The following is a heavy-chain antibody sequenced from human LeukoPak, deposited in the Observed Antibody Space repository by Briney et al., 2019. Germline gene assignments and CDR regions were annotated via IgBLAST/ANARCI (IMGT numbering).Heavy chain of an antibody. CDR2: IKQDGSEK. D-gene: IGHD3-3*01. Sequence: GGSLRLSCAASGFTFSSYWMSWVRQAPGKGLEWVANIKQDGSEKYYVDSVKGRFTISRDNAKNPLYLQMNSLRAEDTAVYYCARRLSLRFDAFAVWGPGTVVTVSS. CDR1: GFTFSSYW. V-gene: IGHV3-7*01. CDR3: ARRLSLRFDAFAV. J-gene: IGHJ3*01.